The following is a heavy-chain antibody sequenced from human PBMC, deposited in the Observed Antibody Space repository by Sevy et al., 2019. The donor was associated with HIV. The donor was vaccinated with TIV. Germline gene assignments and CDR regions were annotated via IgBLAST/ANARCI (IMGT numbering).Heavy chain of an antibody. D-gene: IGHD6-25*01. V-gene: IGHV3-21*01. CDR3: ARGDSSGAAFDI. CDR1: GFTFSSYS. CDR2: ISPDSGYI. Sequence: GGSLRLSSAASGFTFSSYSMSWVRQAPGKGLEWVSSISPDSGYIYYADSVKGRFTISRDNAKNSLYLQMNSLRAEDTAVYYCARGDSSGAAFDIWGQGTMVTVSS. J-gene: IGHJ3*02.